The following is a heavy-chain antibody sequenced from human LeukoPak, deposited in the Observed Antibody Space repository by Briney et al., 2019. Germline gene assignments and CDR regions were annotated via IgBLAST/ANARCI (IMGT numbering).Heavy chain of an antibody. D-gene: IGHD6-13*01. CDR1: GGSISSSSYY. J-gene: IGHJ6*02. V-gene: IGHV4-39*02. CDR2: IYYSGST. CDR3: AGEVDGYSSSWYDWGARAYYYYYGMDV. Sequence: ETLSLTCTVSGGSISSSSYYWGWIRQPPGKGLEWIGSIYYSGSTYYNPSLKSRVTISVDTSKNQLSLKLSSVTAADTAVYYCAGEVDGYSSSWYDWGARAYYYYYGMDVWGQGTTVTVSS.